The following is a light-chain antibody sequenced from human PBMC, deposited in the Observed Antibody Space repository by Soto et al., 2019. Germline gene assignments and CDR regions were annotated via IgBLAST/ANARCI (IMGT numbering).Light chain of an antibody. CDR3: AAWDDSLNGLV. CDR1: SSNIGSNT. CDR2: RNN. J-gene: IGLJ2*01. Sequence: QSVLTQPPSESGTPGQRVTISCSGSSSNIGSNTVNWYQQLPGTAPKLLIYRNNQRPSGVPDRFSGSKSGTSASLAISGLQSGDEADYYCAAWDDSLNGLVFGGGTKVTVL. V-gene: IGLV1-44*01.